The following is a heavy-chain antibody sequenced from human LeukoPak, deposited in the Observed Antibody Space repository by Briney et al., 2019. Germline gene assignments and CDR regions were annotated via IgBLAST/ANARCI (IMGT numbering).Heavy chain of an antibody. Sequence: GESLKISCKGSAYSFTSYWIGWVRQMPGKGLEWMGVIYPGDSDTRYSPSFQGQVTISADKSSSTAYLQWSSLKASDTAMYYCARHVEAAPIDNWGQGTLVTVSS. D-gene: IGHD6-13*01. CDR1: AYSFTSYW. CDR2: IYPGDSDT. J-gene: IGHJ4*02. CDR3: ARHVEAAPIDN. V-gene: IGHV5-51*01.